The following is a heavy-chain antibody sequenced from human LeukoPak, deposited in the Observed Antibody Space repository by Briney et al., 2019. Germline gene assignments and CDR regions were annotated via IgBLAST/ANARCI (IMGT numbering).Heavy chain of an antibody. CDR1: GFTFSSYA. CDR2: ISGSGGST. D-gene: IGHD3-9*01. J-gene: IGHJ4*02. V-gene: IGHV3-23*01. CDR3: AKDPYAHYDILTGYFTN. Sequence: GGSLRLSCAAPGFTFSSYAMSWVRQAPGKGLEWVSAISGSGGSTYYADSVKGRFTISRDNSKNTLYLQMNSLRAEDTAVYYCAKDPYAHYDILTGYFTNWGQGTLVTVSS.